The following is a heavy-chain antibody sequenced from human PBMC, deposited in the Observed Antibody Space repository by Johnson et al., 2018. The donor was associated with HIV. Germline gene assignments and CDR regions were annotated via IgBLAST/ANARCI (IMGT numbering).Heavy chain of an antibody. J-gene: IGHJ3*02. CDR1: GFTFGDYA. V-gene: IGHV3-49*04. CDR3: ARALLIAARPVGAFNI. CDR2: IRSKAYGGTT. D-gene: IGHD6-6*01. Sequence: VQLVESGGGLVQPGRSLRLSCTTSGFTFGDYAMNWVRQAPGKGLEWVGFIRSKAYGGTTQYAASVKGRFTISRDNAKNSLNLQMNSLRAEDTAVYYCARALLIAARPVGAFNIWGQGTTVTVSS.